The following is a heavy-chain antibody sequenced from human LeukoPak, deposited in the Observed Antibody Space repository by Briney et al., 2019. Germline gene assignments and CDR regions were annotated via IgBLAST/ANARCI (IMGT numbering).Heavy chain of an antibody. D-gene: IGHD3-22*01. CDR3: ARTYDSSGYYYYFDY. CDR2: IYHSGST. Sequence: SQTLSLTCAVSGGSISSGGHSWSWIRQPPGKGLEWIGYIYHSGSTYYNPSLKSRVTISVDRSKNQFSLKLSSVTAADTAVYYCARTYDSSGYYYYFDYWGQGTLVTVSS. CDR1: GGSISSGGHS. J-gene: IGHJ4*02. V-gene: IGHV4-30-2*01.